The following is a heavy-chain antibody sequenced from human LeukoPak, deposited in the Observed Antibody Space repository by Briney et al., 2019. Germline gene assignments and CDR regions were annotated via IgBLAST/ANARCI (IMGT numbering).Heavy chain of an antibody. D-gene: IGHD3-10*01. Sequence: PSQTLSLTCTVSGGSISSGGYFWSWVRQHPGKGLEWIGYISHSGSTYYNPSLKSRVTISLDTSKDRFSLRLSSVTAADTAVYYCARDLWFGEYNWVEPYCQGTLVTVSS. J-gene: IGHJ5*02. CDR3: ARDLWFGEYNWVEP. CDR2: ISHSGST. V-gene: IGHV4-31*03. CDR1: GGSISSGGYF.